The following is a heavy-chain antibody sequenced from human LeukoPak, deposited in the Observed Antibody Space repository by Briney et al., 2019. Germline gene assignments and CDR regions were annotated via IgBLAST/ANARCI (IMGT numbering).Heavy chain of an antibody. V-gene: IGHV3-23*01. D-gene: IGHD3-22*01. Sequence: GGSLRLSCAASGFTFSNYAMDWVRQAPGKGLEWVSAISTGGDRAYYADSVKGRFTTSRDNAKNSLYLQMNSLRAEDTAVYYCARGDYYDSSGYDYWGQGTLVTVSS. CDR2: ISTGGDRA. CDR3: ARGDYYDSSGYDY. J-gene: IGHJ4*02. CDR1: GFTFSNYA.